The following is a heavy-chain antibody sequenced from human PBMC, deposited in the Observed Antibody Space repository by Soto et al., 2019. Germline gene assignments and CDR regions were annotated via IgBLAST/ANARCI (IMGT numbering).Heavy chain of an antibody. CDR1: GGSISSYY. J-gene: IGHJ6*02. CDR3: ARLNGYCISTNCHGYYGMDV. D-gene: IGHD2-2*03. V-gene: IGHV4-4*08. CDR2: IYSSEST. Sequence: SETLSLTCTVSGGSISSYYWSWIRQPPGKGLEWIGTIYSSESTTYNPSLLSRVTISVDTSKNEFSLRLGPVTAADTAVYYCARLNGYCISTNCHGYYGMDVWGQGTTVTVSS.